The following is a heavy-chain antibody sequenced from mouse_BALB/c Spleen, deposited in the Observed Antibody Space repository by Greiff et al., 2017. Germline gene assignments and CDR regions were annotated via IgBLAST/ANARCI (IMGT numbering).Heavy chain of an antibody. CDR2: INPYNGAT. CDR1: GYSFTGYY. J-gene: IGHJ2*01. Sequence: EVQLQQSGPELVKPGASVKISCKASGYSFTGYYMHWVKQSHVKSLEWIGRINPYNGATSYNQNFKDKASLTVDKSSSTAYMELHSLTSEDSAVYYCARIERGNYEEGYWGQGTTLTVSS. D-gene: IGHD1-1*01. CDR3: ARIERGNYEEGY. V-gene: IGHV1-31*01.